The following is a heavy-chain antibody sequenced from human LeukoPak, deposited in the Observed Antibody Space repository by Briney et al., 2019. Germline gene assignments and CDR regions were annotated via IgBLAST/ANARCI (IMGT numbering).Heavy chain of an antibody. Sequence: SETLSLTCTVSGAFISSYHWSWVRQPPGKGLEWIADIYYNGRTNYNPSLKSRVTISVDTSKNQFSLKLSSVTAADTAVYYCAREDSSGWIGRWGQGTLVTVSS. CDR1: GAFISSYH. CDR2: IYYNGRT. J-gene: IGHJ4*02. CDR3: AREDSSGWIGR. D-gene: IGHD6-19*01. V-gene: IGHV4-59*01.